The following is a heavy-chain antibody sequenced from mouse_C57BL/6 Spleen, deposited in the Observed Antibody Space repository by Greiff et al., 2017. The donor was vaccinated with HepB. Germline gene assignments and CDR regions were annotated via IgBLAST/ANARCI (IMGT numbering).Heavy chain of an antibody. Sequence: VKLVESGPGLVQPSQSLSITCTVSGFSLTSYGVHWVRQSPGKGLEWLGVIWRGGSTDYNAAFMSRLSITKDNSKSQVVFKMNSLQADDTAIYYGAKNHDYDKYFDVWGTGTTVTVSS. CDR2: IWRGGST. CDR3: AKNHDYDKYFDV. CDR1: GFSLTSYG. D-gene: IGHD2-4*01. J-gene: IGHJ1*03. V-gene: IGHV2-5*01.